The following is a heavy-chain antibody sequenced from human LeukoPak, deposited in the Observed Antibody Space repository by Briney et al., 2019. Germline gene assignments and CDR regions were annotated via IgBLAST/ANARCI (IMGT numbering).Heavy chain of an antibody. V-gene: IGHV3-43*02. CDR2: ISGDGNST. J-gene: IGHJ4*02. Sequence: GGSLRLSCAASGFSFDDYAMHWVRQAPGKGLEWVSLISGDGNSTYYADSVKGRFTISRDNSKDSLYLQMNSLRTEDTALYYCAKDTGITPSGISGFFDFWGQGTLVTVSS. D-gene: IGHD6-13*01. CDR3: AKDTGITPSGISGFFDF. CDR1: GFSFDDYA.